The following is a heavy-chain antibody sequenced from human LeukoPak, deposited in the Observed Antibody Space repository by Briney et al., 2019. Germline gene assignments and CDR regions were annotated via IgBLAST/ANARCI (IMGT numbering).Heavy chain of an antibody. CDR1: GFTFSSHY. J-gene: IGHJ5*02. D-gene: IGHD5-18*01. V-gene: IGHV3-7*01. CDR3: ARGGRGYSYGYMTDWFDP. CDR2: IKADGTEK. Sequence: PGGSLRLSCTASGFTFSSHYMTWVRQAPGKGLEWVAHIKADGTEKFYEDSLKGRFTISRDNAKNSLYLQMNSLTAEDTAVYYCARGGRGYSYGYMTDWFDPWGQGTLVTVSS.